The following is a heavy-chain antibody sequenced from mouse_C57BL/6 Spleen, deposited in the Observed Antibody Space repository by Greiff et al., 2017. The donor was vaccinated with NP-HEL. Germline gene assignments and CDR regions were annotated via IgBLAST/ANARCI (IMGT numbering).Heavy chain of an antibody. D-gene: IGHD4-1*01. CDR3: ARGGGLGLAWFAY. V-gene: IGHV1-50*01. CDR1: GYTFTSYW. J-gene: IGHJ3*01. CDR2: IDPSDSYT. Sequence: VQLQQPGAELVKPGASVKLSCKASGYTFTSYWMQWVKQRPGQGLEWIGEIDPSDSYTNYNQKFKGKATLTVDTSSSTAYMQLSSLTSEDSAVYYCARGGGLGLAWFAYWGQGTLVTVSA.